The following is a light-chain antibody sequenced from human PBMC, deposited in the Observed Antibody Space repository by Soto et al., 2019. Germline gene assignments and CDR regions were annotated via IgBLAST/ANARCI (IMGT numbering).Light chain of an antibody. CDR2: DAS. V-gene: IGKV3-11*01. CDR3: PQYNNWPIT. CDR1: QSVSSY. J-gene: IGKJ5*01. Sequence: IVLTHSPATLCCSPGERATLSFRASQSVSSYLAWYQQTPGQAPRLLIYDASNRATGIPARFSGSGSGTDFTLTISSLEPEDFAVYYCPQYNNWPITFGQGTRLEI.